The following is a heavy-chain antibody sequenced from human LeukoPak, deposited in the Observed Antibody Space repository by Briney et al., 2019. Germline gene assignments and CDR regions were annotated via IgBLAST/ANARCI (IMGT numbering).Heavy chain of an antibody. Sequence: ASVKVSCKASGYTFTGYFMHWVRQAPGQGLEWMGWINPNSGGTNYAQKFQGRVTMTRDTSISTAYMELSRLRSDDTAVYYCARGDGFGGYDLISYWGQGTLVTVS. J-gene: IGHJ4*02. D-gene: IGHD5-12*01. CDR2: INPNSGGT. CDR1: GYTFTGYF. V-gene: IGHV1-2*02. CDR3: ARGDGFGGYDLISY.